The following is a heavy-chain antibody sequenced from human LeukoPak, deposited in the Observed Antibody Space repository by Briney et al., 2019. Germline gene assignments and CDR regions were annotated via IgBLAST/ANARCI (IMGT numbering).Heavy chain of an antibody. J-gene: IGHJ4*02. V-gene: IGHV4-39*01. CDR2: INYSGST. Sequence: PSETLSLTCTVSGGSVSSTTYFWSWVRQPPGKGLEWIASINYSGSTYYNPSLKSRVTISVDTSENQFSLKLSSVTAADTAVYYCARYVVYGSGKYYFDYWGQGTLVTVSS. CDR1: GGSVSSTTYF. D-gene: IGHD3-10*01. CDR3: ARYVVYGSGKYYFDY.